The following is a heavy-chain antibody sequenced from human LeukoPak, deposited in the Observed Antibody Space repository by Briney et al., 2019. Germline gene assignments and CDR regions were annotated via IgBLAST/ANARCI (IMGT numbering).Heavy chain of an antibody. V-gene: IGHV4-31*03. D-gene: IGHD1-1*01. CDR3: ARTSDNLEYFQH. Sequence: PSETLSLTCTVSGGSISSGGYYWSWIRQHPGKGLEWIGYIYYSGTTYYNPSLKSRITISVDTPKNQFSLKLNSVTAADTAVYYCARTSDNLEYFQHRGQGTLVPVSS. J-gene: IGHJ1*01. CDR1: GGSISSGGYY. CDR2: IYYSGTT.